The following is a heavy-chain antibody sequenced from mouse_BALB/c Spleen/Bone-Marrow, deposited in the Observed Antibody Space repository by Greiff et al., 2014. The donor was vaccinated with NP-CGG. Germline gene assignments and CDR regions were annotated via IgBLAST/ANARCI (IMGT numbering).Heavy chain of an antibody. CDR1: GYSITSGYS. Sequence: EVQLQQSGPDLVKPSQSLSLTCTVTGYSITSGYSWHWIRQFPGNKLEWMGYIHYSGSTNYNPSLKSRISITRDTSKNQFFLQFNSVTTEDTATYYCARREGNHAAWFAYWGQGTLVTFSA. CDR3: ARREGNHAAWFAY. CDR2: IHYSGST. D-gene: IGHD2-1*01. V-gene: IGHV3-1*02. J-gene: IGHJ3*01.